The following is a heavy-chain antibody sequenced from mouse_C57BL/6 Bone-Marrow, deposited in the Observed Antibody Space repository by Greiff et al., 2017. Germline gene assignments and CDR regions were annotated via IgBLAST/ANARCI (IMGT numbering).Heavy chain of an antibody. D-gene: IGHD3-1*01. CDR1: GYTFTSYW. J-gene: IGHJ3*01. CDR2: IDPSDSYT. CDR3: AREGLRGFAY. Sequence: QVQLQQPGAELVKPGASVKLSCKASGYTFTSYWMQWVKQRPGQGLEWIGEIDPSDSYTNYNQKFKGKATLTVDTSSSTAYMQLSSLTSEDSAVYYGAREGLRGFAYWGQGTLVTVSA. V-gene: IGHV1-50*01.